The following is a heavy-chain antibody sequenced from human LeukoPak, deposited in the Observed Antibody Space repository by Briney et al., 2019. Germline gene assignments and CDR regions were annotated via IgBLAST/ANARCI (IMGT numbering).Heavy chain of an antibody. D-gene: IGHD5-12*01. J-gene: IGHJ4*02. CDR3: ARDWERYSGYQYHFDY. Sequence: GRSLRLSCAASGFTFSSYAMHWVRQAPGKGLEWVAVISYDGSNKYYADSVKGRFTISRDNSKNTLYLQMNSLRAEDTAVYYCARDWERYSGYQYHFDYWGQGTLVTVSS. V-gene: IGHV3-30*01. CDR1: GFTFSSYA. CDR2: ISYDGSNK.